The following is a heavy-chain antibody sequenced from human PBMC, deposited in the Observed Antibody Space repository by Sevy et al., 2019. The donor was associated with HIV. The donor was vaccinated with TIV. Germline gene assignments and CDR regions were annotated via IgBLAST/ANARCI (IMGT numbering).Heavy chain of an antibody. CDR3: ARDPRPPGIAAAGTKSDWFDP. CDR2: INSDGSST. Sequence: GGSLRLSCAASGFTFSSYWMHWVRQAPGKGLVWVSRINSDGSSTSYADSVKGLFTISRDNAKNTLYLQMNSLRAEDTAVYDCARDPRPPGIAAAGTKSDWFDPWGQGTLVTVSS. CDR1: GFTFSSYW. D-gene: IGHD6-13*01. V-gene: IGHV3-74*01. J-gene: IGHJ5*02.